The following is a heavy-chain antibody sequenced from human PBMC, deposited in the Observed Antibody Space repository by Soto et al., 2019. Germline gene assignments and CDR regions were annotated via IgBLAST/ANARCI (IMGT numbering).Heavy chain of an antibody. CDR3: AKSYYDSSGSYWIDQ. Sequence: GGSLRLSCAASGFTFSGSAMHWVRQASGKGLEWVGRIRSKANSYATAYAASVKGRFTISRDDSKNTAYLQTNSLRAEDTAVYYCAKSYYDSSGSYWIDQWGHGTLVTVSS. D-gene: IGHD3-22*01. CDR2: IRSKANSYAT. V-gene: IGHV3-73*01. J-gene: IGHJ5*02. CDR1: GFTFSGSA.